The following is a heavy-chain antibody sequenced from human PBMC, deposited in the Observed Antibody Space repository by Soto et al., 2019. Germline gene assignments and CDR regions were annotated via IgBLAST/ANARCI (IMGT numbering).Heavy chain of an antibody. V-gene: IGHV1-18*01. CDR1: GYTFTSYG. CDR2: ISAYNGNT. J-gene: IGHJ6*02. CDR3: ARDPTPGIVVVPAAMVPAVADNYYYYYGMDV. Sequence: GASVKVSCKTSGYTFTSYGISWVRQAPGQGLEWMGWISAYNGNTNYAQKLQGRVTMTTDTSTSTAYMELRSLRSDDTAVYYCARDPTPGIVVVPAAMVPAVADNYYYYYGMDVWGQGTTVTVSS. D-gene: IGHD2-2*01.